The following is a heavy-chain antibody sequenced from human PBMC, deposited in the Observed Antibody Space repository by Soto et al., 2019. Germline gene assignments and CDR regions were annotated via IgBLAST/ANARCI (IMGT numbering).Heavy chain of an antibody. J-gene: IGHJ4*02. CDR1: GFSLSSTRVA. V-gene: IGHV2-5*02. CDR2: IYWDDDK. D-gene: IGHD6-19*01. CDR3: AHSVVAGLGYFFDY. Sequence: QITLKESGPTLVKPTQTLTLTCTFSGFSLSSTRVAVGWIRQPPGKALEWLALIYWDDDKRYSPFLKSRLTSTKDTSKYQVVLTMTNIDPGNTATDYCAHSVVAGLGYFFDYWGQGTLVTVSS.